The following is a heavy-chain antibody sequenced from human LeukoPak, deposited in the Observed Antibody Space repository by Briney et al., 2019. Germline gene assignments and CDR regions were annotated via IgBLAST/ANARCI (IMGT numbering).Heavy chain of an antibody. J-gene: IGHJ4*02. V-gene: IGHV3-48*04. CDR2: ISSSSSTI. D-gene: IGHD3-3*01. CDR1: GFTFSSYS. Sequence: GGSLRLSCAASGFTFSSYSMNWVRQAPGKGLEWVSSISSSSSTIYYADSVKGRFTISRDNAKNSLYLQMNSLRAEDTAVYYCARDNYDFWSGPFDYWGQGTLVTVSS. CDR3: ARDNYDFWSGPFDY.